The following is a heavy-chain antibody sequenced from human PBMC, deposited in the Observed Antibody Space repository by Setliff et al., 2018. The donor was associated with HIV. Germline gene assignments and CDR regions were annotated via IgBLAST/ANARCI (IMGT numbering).Heavy chain of an antibody. Sequence: SETLSLTCTVSGGSISRDSFYWGWFRQPPGEGLEWIGSIYYSGTTYYAPSLETRLTISVDTSTNQFSLKLTSVTAADAAVYYCARARTPYYYDSSAYYFNYYYMDVWGKGTTVTVSS. J-gene: IGHJ6*03. CDR2: IYYSGTT. CDR3: ARARTPYYYDSSAYYFNYYYMDV. CDR1: GGSISRDSFY. D-gene: IGHD3-22*01. V-gene: IGHV4-39*01.